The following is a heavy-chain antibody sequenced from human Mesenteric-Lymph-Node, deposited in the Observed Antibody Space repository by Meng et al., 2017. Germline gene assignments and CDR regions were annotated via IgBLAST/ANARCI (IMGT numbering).Heavy chain of an antibody. V-gene: IGHV3-33*08. J-gene: IGHJ4*02. Sequence: GESLKISCAASGFTFSNGWMSWVRQAPGKGLEWVAVIWYDGSNKYYADSVKGRFTISRDNSKNTLYLQMNSLRAEDTAVYYCARTGRGDFWGQGTLVTVSS. CDR1: GFTFSNGW. CDR3: ARTGRGDF. CDR2: IWYDGSNK.